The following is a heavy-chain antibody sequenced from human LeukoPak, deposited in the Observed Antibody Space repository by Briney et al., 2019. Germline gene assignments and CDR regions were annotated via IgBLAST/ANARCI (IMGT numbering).Heavy chain of an antibody. CDR3: ARASEEYYYDSSGYPIEV. CDR1: GGSISSYY. Sequence: PSETLSLTCTVSGGSISSYYWSWIRQPAGKGLEWIGRIYTSGSTNYNPSLKSRVTMSVDTSKNQFSLKLSSVTAADTAVYYCARASEEYYYDSSGYPIEVWGQRTLVTVSS. V-gene: IGHV4-4*07. J-gene: IGHJ4*02. CDR2: IYTSGST. D-gene: IGHD3-22*01.